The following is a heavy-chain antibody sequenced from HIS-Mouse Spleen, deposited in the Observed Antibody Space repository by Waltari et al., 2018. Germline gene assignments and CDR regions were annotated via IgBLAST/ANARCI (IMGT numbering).Heavy chain of an antibody. J-gene: IGHJ4*02. Sequence: QVQLQQWGAGLLKPSETLSLTCAVYGGSFSGYYRSWTRQPPGKGLEWIGEINHSGSTNYNPSLKSRVTISVDTSKNQFSLKLSSVTAADTAVYYCARVNSSFDYWGQGTLVTVSS. CDR3: ARVNSSFDY. D-gene: IGHD6-13*01. CDR2: INHSGST. V-gene: IGHV4-34*01. CDR1: GGSFSGYY.